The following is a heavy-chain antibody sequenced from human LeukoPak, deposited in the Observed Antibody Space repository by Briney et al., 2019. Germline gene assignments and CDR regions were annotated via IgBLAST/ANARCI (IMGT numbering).Heavy chain of an antibody. V-gene: IGHV3-23*01. Sequence: GGSLRLSCAASGFTFSSYAMSWVRQAPGKGLEWVSAISGSGGSTYYADSVKGRFTISRDNSKNTLYLQMNSLRAEDTAVYYYAKGEIWTFSSSWSAEYFQHWGQGTLVTVSS. D-gene: IGHD6-13*01. CDR1: GFTFSSYA. CDR3: AKGEIWTFSSSWSAEYFQH. CDR2: ISGSGGST. J-gene: IGHJ1*01.